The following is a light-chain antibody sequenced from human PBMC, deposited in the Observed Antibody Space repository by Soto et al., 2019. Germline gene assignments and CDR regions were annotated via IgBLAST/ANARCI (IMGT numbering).Light chain of an antibody. Sequence: NFMLTQPHSVSESPGKTVIISCTGSSGSIASNYVQWYQQRPGSAPTTVIYEDNQRPSGVPDRFSGSIDSSSNSASLTISGLKTEDEADYFCQSYDCNNQVFGGGTQLTVL. CDR2: EDN. CDR1: SGSIASNY. CDR3: QSYDCNNQV. J-gene: IGLJ3*02. V-gene: IGLV6-57*02.